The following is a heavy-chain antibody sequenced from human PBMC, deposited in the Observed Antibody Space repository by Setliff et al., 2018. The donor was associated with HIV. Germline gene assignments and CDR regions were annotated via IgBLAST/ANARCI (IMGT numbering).Heavy chain of an antibody. Sequence: PSETLSLTCTVSGGSISSSSYYWGWIRQPPGKGLEWIGSIYYSGTTYYNPSFKSRITISVDTSKNQFSLKVNSVTAADTAVYYCAGPKERYYYGSGTNVREYYGMDVWGQGTTVTVSS. CDR3: AGPKERYYYGSGTNVREYYGMDV. CDR2: IYYSGTT. CDR1: GGSISSSSYY. D-gene: IGHD3-10*01. V-gene: IGHV4-39*07. J-gene: IGHJ6*02.